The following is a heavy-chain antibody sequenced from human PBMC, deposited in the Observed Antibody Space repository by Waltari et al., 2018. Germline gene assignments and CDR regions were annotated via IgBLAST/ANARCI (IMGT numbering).Heavy chain of an antibody. V-gene: IGHV1-69*04. D-gene: IGHD6-13*01. CDR2: IIPILGIA. CDR3: ARERHSSRKEEYYFDY. J-gene: IGHJ4*02. CDR1: GGTFSSYA. Sequence: QVQLVQSGAEVKKPGSSVKVSCKASGGTFSSYAISWVRQAPGQGLEWMGRIIPILGIANYAQKFQGRVTITADKSTSTAYMELSSLRSEDTAVYYCARERHSSRKEEYYFDYWGQGTLVTVSS.